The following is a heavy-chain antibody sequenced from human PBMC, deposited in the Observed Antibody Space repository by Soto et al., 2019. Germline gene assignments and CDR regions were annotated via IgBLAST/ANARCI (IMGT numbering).Heavy chain of an antibody. CDR1: GGTFSSYA. D-gene: IGHD2-2*01. J-gene: IGHJ6*02. V-gene: IGHV1-69*06. Sequence: SVKVSCKASGGTFSSYAISWVRQAPGQGLEWMGGIIPIFGTANYAQKFQGRVTITADKSTSTAYMELSSLRSEDTAVYYCVRARLNCSSTSCYVWAAYYYYGMDVWGQGTTVTVSS. CDR3: VRARLNCSSTSCYVWAAYYYYGMDV. CDR2: IIPIFGTA.